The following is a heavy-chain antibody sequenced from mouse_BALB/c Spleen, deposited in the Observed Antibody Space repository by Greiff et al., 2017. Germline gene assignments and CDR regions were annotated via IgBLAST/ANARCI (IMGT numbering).Heavy chain of an antibody. D-gene: IGHD2-3*01. CDR2: INPSSGYT. V-gene: IGHV1-4*02. J-gene: IGHJ1*01. Sequence: VKLVESAAELARPGASVKMSCKASGYTFTSYTMHWVKQRPGQGLEWIGYINPSSGYTEYNQKFKDKTTLTADKSSSTAYMQLSSLTSEDSAVYYCARNGYYGWYFDVWGAGTTVTVSS. CDR3: ARNGYYGWYFDV. CDR1: GYTFTSYT.